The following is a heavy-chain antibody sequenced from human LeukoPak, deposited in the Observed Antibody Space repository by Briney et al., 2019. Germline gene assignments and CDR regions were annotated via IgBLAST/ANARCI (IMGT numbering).Heavy chain of an antibody. D-gene: IGHD6-13*01. CDR1: GGSISSSNW. Sequence: LSLTCAVSGGSISSSNWWSWVRQPPGKGLEWVSYISSSGSTIYYADSVKGRFTISRDNAKNSLYLQMNSLRAEDTAVYYCARAPRYSAAALWGQGTLVTVSS. V-gene: IGHV3-11*01. CDR2: ISSSGSTI. CDR3: ARAPRYSAAAL. J-gene: IGHJ4*02.